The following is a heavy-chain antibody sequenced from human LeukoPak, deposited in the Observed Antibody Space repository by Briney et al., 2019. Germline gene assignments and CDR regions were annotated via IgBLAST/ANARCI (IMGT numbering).Heavy chain of an antibody. CDR3: ARDSGSYPGAFDI. CDR1: GFTFSSYG. D-gene: IGHD1-26*01. J-gene: IGHJ3*02. CDR2: IWYDGSNK. Sequence: PGGSLRLSCAASGFTFSSYGMHWVRQAPGKGLEWVAVIWYDGSNKYYADSVKGRFTISRDNSKNTLYLQMNSLRAEDTAVYYCARDSGSYPGAFDIWGQGTMVTVSS. V-gene: IGHV3-33*08.